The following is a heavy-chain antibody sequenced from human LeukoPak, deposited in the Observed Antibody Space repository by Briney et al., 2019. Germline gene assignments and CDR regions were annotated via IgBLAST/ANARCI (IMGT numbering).Heavy chain of an antibody. Sequence: PSETLSLTCTVSGGSISSYYWSWIRQPPGKGLEWIGYIYYSGSTNYNPSLKSRVTVSVDTSKNQFSLKLSSVTAADTAVYYCARQLGYCSSTSCYPYFDYWGQGTLVTVSS. CDR1: GGSISSYY. J-gene: IGHJ4*02. CDR3: ARQLGYCSSTSCYPYFDY. V-gene: IGHV4-59*01. CDR2: IYYSGST. D-gene: IGHD2-2*01.